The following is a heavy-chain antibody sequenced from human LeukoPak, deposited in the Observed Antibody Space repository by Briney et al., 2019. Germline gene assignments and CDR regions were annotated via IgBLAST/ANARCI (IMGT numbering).Heavy chain of an antibody. CDR2: IIPIFGTA. CDR1: GGTFSRYA. D-gene: IGHD2-2*01. CDR3: ASSQGPIVLVSAAAQGYYYYMDV. Sequence: GASVKVSCKASGGTFSRYAISWVRQAPGQGLEWMGGIIPIFGTANYAQKFQGRVTITADESTSTAYMELSGLRSEDTAVYYCASSQGPIVLVSAAAQGYYYYMDVWGKGTTVTVSS. J-gene: IGHJ6*03. V-gene: IGHV1-69*13.